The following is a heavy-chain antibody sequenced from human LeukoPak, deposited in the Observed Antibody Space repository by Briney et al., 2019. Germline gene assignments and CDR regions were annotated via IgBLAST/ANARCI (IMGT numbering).Heavy chain of an antibody. Sequence: GGSLRLSXAASGFTFRSYSMNWVRQAPGKGLEWVSSISSSSSHIYYADSVKGRFTISRDNAKNSLYLQMNSLRAEDTAVYYCARLYYYDSSGYWGQGTLVTVSS. CDR3: ARLYYYDSSGY. CDR2: ISSSSSHI. CDR1: GFTFRSYS. D-gene: IGHD3-22*01. V-gene: IGHV3-21*01. J-gene: IGHJ4*02.